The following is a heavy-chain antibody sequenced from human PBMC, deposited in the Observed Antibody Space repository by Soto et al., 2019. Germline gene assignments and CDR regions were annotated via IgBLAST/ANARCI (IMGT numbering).Heavy chain of an antibody. Sequence: LRLSCAASGFTFSSYEMNWVRQAPGKGLEWVSYISSSGSTIYYPDSVKGRFTISRDNAENSLYLQMSSLRVEDTAIYYCATQARDYWGQGTLVTVSS. V-gene: IGHV3-48*03. CDR2: ISSSGSTI. CDR1: GFTFSSYE. J-gene: IGHJ4*02. CDR3: ATQARDY.